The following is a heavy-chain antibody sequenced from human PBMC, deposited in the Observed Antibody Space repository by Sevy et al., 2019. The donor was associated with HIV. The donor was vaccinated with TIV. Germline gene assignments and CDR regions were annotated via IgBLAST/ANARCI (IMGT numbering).Heavy chain of an antibody. D-gene: IGHD2-15*01. CDR2: ISFDGNKQ. V-gene: IGHV3-30-3*01. CDR3: ARQLVPGSYYYYMDV. CDR1: GFTFSDYA. J-gene: IGHJ6*03. Sequence: GGSLRLSCAASGFTFSDYAFHWVRQAPGKGLEWLAVISFDGNKQYFADSVQSRFTISRDSLKNTVSLHMNSRRVEDTAVYFCARQLVPGSYYYYMDVWGKGTTVTVSS.